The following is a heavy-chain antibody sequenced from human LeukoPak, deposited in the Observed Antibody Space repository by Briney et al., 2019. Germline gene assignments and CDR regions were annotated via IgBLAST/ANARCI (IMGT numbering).Heavy chain of an antibody. CDR3: AFEIGRSQGAFDI. D-gene: IGHD1-26*01. Sequence: GGSLRLSCAASGFTFSKYTMHWVRQTPGKGLEWVAAIWNDGSDENYADSVKGRFTISSDNSKSTLYLQMNSLRAEDSAVYYCAFEIGRSQGAFDIWGQGTMITVSS. V-gene: IGHV3-33*01. CDR1: GFTFSKYT. CDR2: IWNDGSDE. J-gene: IGHJ3*02.